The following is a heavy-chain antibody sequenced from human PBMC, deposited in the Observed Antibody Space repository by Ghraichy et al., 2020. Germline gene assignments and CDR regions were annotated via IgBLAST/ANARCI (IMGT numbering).Heavy chain of an antibody. V-gene: IGHV4-34*01. CDR3: ARGSDYGEDYFDY. Sequence: SETLSLTCAVYGGSFSGYYWSWILQPPGKGLEWIGEISHSGVTNYNPSLKSRVTISVDTSKTQFSLKLTSVTAADTAVYYCARGSDYGEDYFDYWGQGTLVTVSS. CDR1: GGSFSGYY. J-gene: IGHJ4*02. CDR2: ISHSGVT. D-gene: IGHD4-17*01.